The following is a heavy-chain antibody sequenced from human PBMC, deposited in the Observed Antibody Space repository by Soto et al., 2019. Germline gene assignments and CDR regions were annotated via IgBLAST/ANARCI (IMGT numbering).Heavy chain of an antibody. CDR3: ARAQRDVVVPAAMLYYYYYGMDV. CDR2: INPNSGGT. D-gene: IGHD2-2*01. Sequence: ASVKVSCKASGYTFTGYYMHWVRQAPGQGLEWMGWINPNSGGTNYAQKFQGWVTMTRDTSISTAYMELSRLRSDDTAVYYCARAQRDVVVPAAMLYYYYYGMDVWGQGTTVTVSS. CDR1: GYTFTGYY. V-gene: IGHV1-2*04. J-gene: IGHJ6*02.